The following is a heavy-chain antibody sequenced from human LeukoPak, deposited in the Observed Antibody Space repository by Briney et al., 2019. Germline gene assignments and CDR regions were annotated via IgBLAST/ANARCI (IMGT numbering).Heavy chain of an antibody. D-gene: IGHD1-26*01. Sequence: PGGSLRLSCAASGITFASCAMSWVRQAPGKGLQWVSAISGGGGSTYYADSVKGRFTISRDNSKNTLYLQMNSLRVEDTAVYYCAKGAGAEAFDIWGQGTMVSVSS. J-gene: IGHJ3*02. V-gene: IGHV3-23*01. CDR1: GITFASCA. CDR2: ISGGGGST. CDR3: AKGAGAEAFDI.